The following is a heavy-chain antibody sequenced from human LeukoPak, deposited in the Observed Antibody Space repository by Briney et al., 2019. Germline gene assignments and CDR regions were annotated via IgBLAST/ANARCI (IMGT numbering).Heavy chain of an antibody. CDR3: ARSGSDFDC. J-gene: IGHJ4*02. CDR2: IKQGGSEK. CDR1: GFTFSSYW. Sequence: PGGSLRLSCAASGFTFSSYWMSWVRQAPGKGLEWVANIKQGGSEKNYVDSVKGRFTISRDNAKNSQYLQINSPRVEDTAVYYCARSGSDFDCWGQGTLVSVSS. V-gene: IGHV3-7*01. D-gene: IGHD1-26*01.